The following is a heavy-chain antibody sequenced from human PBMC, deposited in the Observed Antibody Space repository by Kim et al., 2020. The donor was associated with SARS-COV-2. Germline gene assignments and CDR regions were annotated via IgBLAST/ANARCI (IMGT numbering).Heavy chain of an antibody. Sequence: GGSLRLSCAASGFAFSTYNMNWVRQAPGKGLEWVSSINSRSSDIYYVDSVKGRFTISRDNSKNSLYLQMNSLRAEDTAVYFCARDRQWLAARPGWYFDLWGRGALVTGSA. V-gene: IGHV3-21*01. D-gene: IGHD6-6*01. CDR3: ARDRQWLAARPGWYFDL. CDR2: INSRSSDI. CDR1: GFAFSTYN. J-gene: IGHJ2*01.